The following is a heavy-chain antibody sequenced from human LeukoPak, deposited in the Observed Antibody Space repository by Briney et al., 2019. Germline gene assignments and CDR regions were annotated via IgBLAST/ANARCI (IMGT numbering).Heavy chain of an antibody. CDR2: IHYSGST. J-gene: IGHJ4*02. Sequence: SETLSLTCTVSGVSISSGNYYYSWIRQHPGKGLEWIGYIHYSGSTYYNPSLKTRVTMSVDTSKTQFSLNLSSVTAADTAVYYCATSLRGASDFWGQGTLVTVSS. CDR3: ATSLRGASDF. V-gene: IGHV4-31*03. D-gene: IGHD3-10*01. CDR1: GVSISSGNYY.